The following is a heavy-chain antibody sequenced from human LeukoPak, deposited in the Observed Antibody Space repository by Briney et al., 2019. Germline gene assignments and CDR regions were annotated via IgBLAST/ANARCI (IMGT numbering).Heavy chain of an antibody. J-gene: IGHJ4*02. CDR2: FYPEDGET. Sequence: GASVKVSCKVSGYTLTELSMHCVREAPGKRLEWMGGFYPEDGETIYAQKFQGRVTMTEDTSTDTAYMELSSLRSEDTAVYYCATDTEPYGSGSPDFDYWGQGTLVTVSS. CDR1: GYTLTELS. D-gene: IGHD3-10*01. V-gene: IGHV1-24*01. CDR3: ATDTEPYGSGSPDFDY.